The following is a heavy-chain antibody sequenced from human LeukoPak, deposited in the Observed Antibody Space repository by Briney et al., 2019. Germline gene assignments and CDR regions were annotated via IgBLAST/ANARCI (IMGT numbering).Heavy chain of an antibody. CDR3: ARLSHLVVVIGVFVDY. CDR2: IYYSGST. Sequence: PSETLSLTCTVSGGSISSSSYYWGWIRQPPGKGLEWIGSIYYSGSTYYNPSLKSRVTISVDTSKNQFSLKLSSVTAADTAVYYCARLSHLVVVIGVFVDYWGQGTLVTVSS. J-gene: IGHJ4*02. CDR1: GGSISSSSYY. D-gene: IGHD2-21*01. V-gene: IGHV4-39*01.